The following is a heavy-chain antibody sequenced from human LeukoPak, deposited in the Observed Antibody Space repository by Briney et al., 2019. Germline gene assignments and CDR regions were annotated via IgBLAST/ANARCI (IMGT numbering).Heavy chain of an antibody. D-gene: IGHD6-13*01. CDR3: ARGYSSSWSGSVY. J-gene: IGHJ4*02. CDR1: GYTFTGYY. CDR2: INPNSGGT. V-gene: IGHV1-2*02. Sequence: GASVKVSCKASGYTFTGYYMHWVRQAPGQGLEWMGWINPNSGGTNYAQKFQGRVTMTTDTSTSTAYMELRSLRSDDTAVYYCARGYSSSWSGSVYWGQGTLVTVSS.